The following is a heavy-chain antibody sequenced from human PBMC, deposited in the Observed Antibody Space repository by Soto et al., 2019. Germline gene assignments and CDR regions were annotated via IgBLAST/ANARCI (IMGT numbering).Heavy chain of an antibody. D-gene: IGHD3-3*01. CDR2: INHSGST. V-gene: IGHV4-34*01. CDR3: ARGPPRDFWSGYYAGYYYYYYGMDV. CDR1: GGSFSGYY. Sequence: SETLSLTCAVYGGSFSGYYWSWIRQPPGKGLEWIGEINHSGSTNYNPSLKSRVTISVDTSKNQFSLKLSSVTAADTAVYYCARGPPRDFWSGYYAGYYYYYYGMDVWGQGTTVTVSS. J-gene: IGHJ6*02.